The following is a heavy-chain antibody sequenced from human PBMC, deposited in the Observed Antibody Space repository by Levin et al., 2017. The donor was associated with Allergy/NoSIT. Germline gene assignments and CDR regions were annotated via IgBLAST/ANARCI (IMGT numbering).Heavy chain of an antibody. CDR2: INHRGYT. CDR3: ARAGSEFDWFDA. Sequence: SETLSLTCAVYGGSFIGYYWTWIRQPPGKGLEWIGDINHRGYTNYNPSLQNRVVISVDTSQNQVSLSLKSLTGADTAVYYCARAGSEFDWFDAWGQGTPVTVSS. J-gene: IGHJ5*02. CDR1: GGSFIGYY. D-gene: IGHD3-10*01. V-gene: IGHV4-34*01.